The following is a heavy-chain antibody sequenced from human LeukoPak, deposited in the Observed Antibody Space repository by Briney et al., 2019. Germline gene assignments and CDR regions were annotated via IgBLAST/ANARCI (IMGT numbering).Heavy chain of an antibody. D-gene: IGHD6-13*01. CDR2: ISYDGSNK. J-gene: IGHJ5*02. V-gene: IGHV3-30*01. CDR1: GFTFSSYA. Sequence: PGRSLRLSCAASGFTFSSYAMHWVRQAPGKGLEWVAVISYDGSNKYYADSVKGRFTISRDNSKNTLYLQMNSLRAEDTAVYYCARVSYSSSWYGGGWFDPWGQGTLVTVSS. CDR3: ARVSYSSSWYGGGWFDP.